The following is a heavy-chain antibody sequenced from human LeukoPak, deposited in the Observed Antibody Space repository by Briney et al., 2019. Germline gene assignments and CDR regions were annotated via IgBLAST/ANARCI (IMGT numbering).Heavy chain of an antibody. CDR2: INTNTGNP. CDR1: GYTFTGYY. J-gene: IGHJ6*03. V-gene: IGHV7-4-1*02. CDR3: ARALAVGGSYYYYMDV. D-gene: IGHD6-19*01. Sequence: ASVKVSCKASGYTFTGYYMHWVRQAPGQGLEWMGWINTNTGNPTYAQGFTGRFVFSLDTSVSTAYLQISSLKAEDTAVYYCARALAVGGSYYYYMDVWGKGTTVTVSS.